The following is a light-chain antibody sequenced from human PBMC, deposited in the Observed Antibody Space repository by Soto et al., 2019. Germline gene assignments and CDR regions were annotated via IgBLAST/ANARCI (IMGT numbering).Light chain of an antibody. Sequence: ERVMTQFPVTLSVSQGERKTLSCRTSQSVSSKLAWSQEKPGQAPRLLIYGASTRTTGIPARFSGSGSGTEFTLIISSLLSEDFAVYYCQQYNNWTQTFGQGTKLE. CDR2: GAS. V-gene: IGKV3-15*01. CDR3: QQYNNWTQT. J-gene: IGKJ2*01. CDR1: QSVSSK.